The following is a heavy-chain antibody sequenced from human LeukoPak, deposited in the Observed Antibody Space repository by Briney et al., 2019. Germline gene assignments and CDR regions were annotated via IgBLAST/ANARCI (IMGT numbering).Heavy chain of an antibody. CDR2: IYYSGST. D-gene: IGHD2-2*03. CDR1: GGSISNYY. Sequence: SETLSLTCTVSGGSISNYYWSWIRQPPGKGLEWIGYIYYSGSTNYNPSLKSRVTISVDTSKKQFSLKLSSVTAADTAVYYCARGRAYHDSTGYYYWGQGTLVTVSS. CDR3: ARGRAYHDSTGYYY. V-gene: IGHV4-59*01. J-gene: IGHJ4*02.